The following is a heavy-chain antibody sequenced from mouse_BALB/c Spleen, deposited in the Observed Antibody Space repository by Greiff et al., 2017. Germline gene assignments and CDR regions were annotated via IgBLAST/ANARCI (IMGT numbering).Heavy chain of an antibody. V-gene: IGHV3-2*02. Sequence: VQLQQSGPGLVKPSQSLSLTCTVTGYSITSDYAWNWIRQFPGNKLEWMGYISYSGSTSYNPSLKSRISITRDTSKNQFFLQLNSVTTEDTATYYCARFVDLVVFDYWGQGTTLTVSS. CDR2: ISYSGST. D-gene: IGHD2-2*01. CDR3: ARFVDLVVFDY. J-gene: IGHJ2*01. CDR1: GYSITSDYA.